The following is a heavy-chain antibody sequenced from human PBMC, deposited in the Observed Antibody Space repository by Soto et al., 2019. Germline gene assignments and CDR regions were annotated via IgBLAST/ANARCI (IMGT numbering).Heavy chain of an antibody. D-gene: IGHD3-10*01. J-gene: IGHJ4*02. CDR3: AKGKYYASGTYYNNLDY. Sequence: GAPRLSLVGSWLPFFGHALSLVRPAPGEGLEWVSGIAASGGDTYYADSVKGRFTVSRDNSKNTVYVQMNSLRAEDTAVYYCAKGKYYASGTYYNNLDYWGQGTVVTVSS. CDR1: WLPFFGHA. V-gene: IGHV3-23*01. CDR2: IAASGGDT.